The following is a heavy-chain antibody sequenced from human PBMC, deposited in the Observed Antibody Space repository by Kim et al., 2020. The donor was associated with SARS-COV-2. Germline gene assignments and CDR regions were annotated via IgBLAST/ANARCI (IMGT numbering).Heavy chain of an antibody. D-gene: IGHD6-13*01. CDR1: GFTFSSYA. V-gene: IGHV3-23*01. J-gene: IGHJ6*02. CDR3: AKDPGQQLSGGMDV. Sequence: GGSLRLSCAASGFTFSSYAMSWVRQAPGKGLEWVSAISGSGGSTYYADSVKGRFTISRDNSKNTLYLQMNSLRAEDTAVYYCAKDPGQQLSGGMDVWGQGTTVTVSS. CDR2: ISGSGGST.